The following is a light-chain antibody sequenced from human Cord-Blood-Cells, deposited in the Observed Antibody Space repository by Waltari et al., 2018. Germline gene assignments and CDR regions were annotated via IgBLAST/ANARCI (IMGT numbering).Light chain of an antibody. J-gene: IGLJ2*01. CDR3: SSYTSSSTVV. V-gene: IGLV2-14*01. Sequence: QSALTQPASVSGSPGQSITISCTGTSSDVGGYNYVSRYQQHPGKAPKLMIYDVSNRPSGVSNRFSGSKSGNPASLTISGLQAEDEADYYCSSYTSSSTVVFGGGTKLTVL. CDR2: DVS. CDR1: SSDVGGYNY.